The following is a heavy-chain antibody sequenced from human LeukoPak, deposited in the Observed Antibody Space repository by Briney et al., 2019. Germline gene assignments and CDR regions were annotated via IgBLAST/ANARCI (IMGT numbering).Heavy chain of an antibody. CDR3: ARDRIFTGYFLDY. D-gene: IGHD3-9*01. Sequence: GGSLRLSCAASGFTFSNYWMHWVRHAPGKGLVWVSRINSDGINTSYADSVKGRFTISRDNAKNTLNLQMNSLRAEDTAVYYCARDRIFTGYFLDYWGQGTLVTVSS. CDR1: GFTFSNYW. J-gene: IGHJ4*02. CDR2: INSDGINT. V-gene: IGHV3-74*01.